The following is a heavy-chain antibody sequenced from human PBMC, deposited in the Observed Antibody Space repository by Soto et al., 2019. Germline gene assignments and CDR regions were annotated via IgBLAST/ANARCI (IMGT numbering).Heavy chain of an antibody. CDR2: INHSGST. CDR1: GGSFSGYY. CDR3: ARAMYQGDAFDI. Sequence: SETLSLTCAVYGGSFSGYYWSWIRPPPGKGLEWIGEINHSGSTNYNPSLKSRVTISVDTSKNQFSLKLSSVTAADTAVYYCARAMYQGDAFDIGGQGTMVTVSS. D-gene: IGHD2-2*01. J-gene: IGHJ3*02. V-gene: IGHV4-34*01.